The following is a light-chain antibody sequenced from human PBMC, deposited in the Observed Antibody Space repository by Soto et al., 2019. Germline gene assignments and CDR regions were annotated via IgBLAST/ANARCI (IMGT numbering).Light chain of an antibody. CDR2: KTS. J-gene: IGKJ4*01. V-gene: IGKV1-5*03. CDR3: QQYKSFSLT. Sequence: DIQMTQSPSTLSASVGDRVTITCRASQSISSWLAWYQQKPGKAPKLLIYKTSNLESGVPSRFSGSGSGTEFSLTISSLQPDDFAIYYCQQYKSFSLTFGGGTKVDIK. CDR1: QSISSW.